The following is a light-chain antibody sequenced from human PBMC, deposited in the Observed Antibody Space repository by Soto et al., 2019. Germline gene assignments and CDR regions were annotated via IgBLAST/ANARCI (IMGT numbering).Light chain of an antibody. CDR2: KAS. CDR1: QSISNW. CDR3: QQYNTWT. Sequence: DIQMTQSPSTVSASIGDRVTITCRASQSISNWLAWYQQKPGKAPKLLIYKASSLESGLPSRFSGSGSGTEFTLTISSLQPDDFATYYCQQYNTWTFGQGTKVEIK. V-gene: IGKV1-5*03. J-gene: IGKJ1*01.